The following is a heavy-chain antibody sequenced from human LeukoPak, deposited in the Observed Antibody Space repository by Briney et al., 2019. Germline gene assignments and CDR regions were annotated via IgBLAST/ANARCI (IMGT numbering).Heavy chain of an antibody. D-gene: IGHD2-15*01. CDR2: IYPSDSDT. CDR1: GYSFTNYW. CDR3: ARRYCSGGSCNFDY. J-gene: IGHJ4*02. V-gene: IGHV5-51*01. Sequence: GESLKISCKGSGYSFTNYWIGWVRQMPGKGLEWMGSIYPSDSDTRYSPSFQGQVTISADKSISTAYLQWSSLKASDTAVFYCARRYCSGGSCNFDYWGQGTLVTVS.